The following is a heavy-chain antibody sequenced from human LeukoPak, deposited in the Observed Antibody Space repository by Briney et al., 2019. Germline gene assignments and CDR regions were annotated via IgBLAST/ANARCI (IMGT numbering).Heavy chain of an antibody. CDR2: ISYDGSNK. Sequence: GRSLRLSCAASGFTFSSYAMHWVRQAPGKGLEWVAVISYDGSNKYYADSVKGRFTISRDNSKNTLYLQMNSLRPDDTAVYYCAREDGYMYYFDNWGQGTLVTVSS. V-gene: IGHV3-30-3*01. CDR1: GFTFSSYA. D-gene: IGHD5-24*01. CDR3: AREDGYMYYFDN. J-gene: IGHJ4*02.